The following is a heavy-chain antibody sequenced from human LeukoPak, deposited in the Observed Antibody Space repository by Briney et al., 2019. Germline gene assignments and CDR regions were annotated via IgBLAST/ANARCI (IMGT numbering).Heavy chain of an antibody. J-gene: IGHJ4*02. CDR2: INPSGGST. CDR3: ARVHKYYYDSSGYYY. D-gene: IGHD3-22*01. V-gene: IGHV1-46*01. CDR1: GYTFTSYY. Sequence: ASVKVSCKASGYTFTSYYTHWVRQAPGQGLEWMGIINPSGGSTSYAQKFQGRVTMTRDTSTSTVYMELSSLRSEDTAVYYCARVHKYYYDSSGYYYWGQGTLVTVSS.